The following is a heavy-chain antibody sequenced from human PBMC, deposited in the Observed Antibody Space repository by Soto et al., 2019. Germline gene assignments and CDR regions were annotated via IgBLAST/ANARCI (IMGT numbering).Heavy chain of an antibody. Sequence: GGSLRLSCAASGFTVSSNYMSWVRQAPGKGLEWVSVIYSGGSTYYADSVKGRFTISRDNSKNTLYLQMNSLRAEDTAVYYCARDVRGYDFWSAIEGWFDPWGQGTLVTVSS. D-gene: IGHD3-3*01. J-gene: IGHJ5*02. V-gene: IGHV3-66*01. CDR1: GFTVSSNY. CDR3: ARDVRGYDFWSAIEGWFDP. CDR2: IYSGGST.